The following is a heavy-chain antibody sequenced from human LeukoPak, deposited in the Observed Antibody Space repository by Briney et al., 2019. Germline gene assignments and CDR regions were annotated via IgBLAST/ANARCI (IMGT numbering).Heavy chain of an antibody. CDR2: ISYDGSNK. Sequence: GGSLSLSCAASGFTFSSYAMHWVRQAPGKGLEWVAVISYDGSNKYYADSVKGRFTISRDNSKNTLYLQMNSLRAEDTAVYYCALDAQQLGYFDYWGQGTLVTVSS. CDR3: ALDAQQLGYFDY. D-gene: IGHD6-13*01. V-gene: IGHV3-30-3*01. CDR1: GFTFSSYA. J-gene: IGHJ4*02.